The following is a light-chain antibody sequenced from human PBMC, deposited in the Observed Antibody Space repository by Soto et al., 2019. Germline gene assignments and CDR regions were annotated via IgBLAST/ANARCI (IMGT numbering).Light chain of an antibody. J-gene: IGKJ5*01. CDR3: MQGTHWPPLT. V-gene: IGKV2-30*01. CDR2: DVS. Sequence: DVVLTQSPLSLPVTLGQPASISCRSSQSLVYIDGNTYLNWFQQRPGRSPRRLIYDVSNRDSGVPDRFSGSGSGTDFTLKITRVEAEDVGVYYCMQGTHWPPLTFGQGTRLEIK. CDR1: QSLVYIDGNTY.